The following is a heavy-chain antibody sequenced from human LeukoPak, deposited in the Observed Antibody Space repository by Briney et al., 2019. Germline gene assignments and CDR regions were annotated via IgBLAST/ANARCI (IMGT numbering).Heavy chain of an antibody. V-gene: IGHV3-30*03. CDR2: ISHDGSNI. D-gene: IGHD3-3*01. Sequence: GGSLRLSCAASGFTFSSFGMHWVRQAPGKGLVWVAFISHDGSNIYYADSVKGRLTISRDNSKNTLYLQMNSLRAEDTAVYYCARAQNDFWSGYPTKYWGQGTLVTVSS. J-gene: IGHJ4*02. CDR3: ARAQNDFWSGYPTKY. CDR1: GFTFSSFG.